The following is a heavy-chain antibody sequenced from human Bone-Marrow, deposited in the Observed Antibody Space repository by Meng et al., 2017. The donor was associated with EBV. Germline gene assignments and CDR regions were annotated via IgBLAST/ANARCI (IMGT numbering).Heavy chain of an antibody. CDR1: GFTFSSYG. J-gene: IGHJ4*02. CDR3: ARGSSSSLRFEDY. Sequence: QVRLVESGGGVVQPGRSLRLSCVASGFTFSSYGMHWVRQAPGKGLEWVAVISYDGSNKYYADSVKGRFTISRDNSKNTLYLQMNSLRAEDTAVYYCARGSSSSLRFEDYWGQGTLVTVSS. CDR2: ISYDGSNK. D-gene: IGHD6-6*01. V-gene: IGHV3-30*03.